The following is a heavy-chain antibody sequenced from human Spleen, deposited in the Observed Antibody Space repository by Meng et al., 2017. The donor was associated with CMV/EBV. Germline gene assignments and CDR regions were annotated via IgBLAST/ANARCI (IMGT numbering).Heavy chain of an antibody. CDR1: GGTFSSYA. CDR2: IIPIFGTA. J-gene: IGHJ6*02. D-gene: IGHD4-11*01. CDR3: ARGQLQYYYYYGMDV. V-gene: IGHV1-69*05. Sequence: KVSCKASGGTFSSYAISWVRQAPGQGLEWMGGIIPIFGTANYAQKFQGRVTITTDESTSTAYMELSSLRSEDTAVYYCARGQLQYYYYYGMDVWGQGTTVTVSS.